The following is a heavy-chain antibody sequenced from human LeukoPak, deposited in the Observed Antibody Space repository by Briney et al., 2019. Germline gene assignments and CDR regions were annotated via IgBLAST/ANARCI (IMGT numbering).Heavy chain of an antibody. CDR2: ITGSGDGT. CDR3: VKGFVHPTYYFDY. D-gene: IGHD3-10*01. Sequence: PGGALRLSCAASGFTFSNYAMMWVRQAPGKRLEWVASITGSGDGTYYADSVGGRCTISRDNSENTLYLQLNSLRADDTAVYFCVKGFVHPTYYFDYWGQGTLVAVSS. J-gene: IGHJ4*02. V-gene: IGHV3-23*01. CDR1: GFTFSNYA.